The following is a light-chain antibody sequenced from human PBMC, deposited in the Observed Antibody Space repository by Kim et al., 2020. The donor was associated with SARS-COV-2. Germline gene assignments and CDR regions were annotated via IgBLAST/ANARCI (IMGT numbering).Light chain of an antibody. Sequence: PGERATLSCRASQSVSSSYLAWYQQKPGQAPRLLIYGASSRATGIPDRFSGSGSGTDFTLTISRLEPEDFAVYYCQQYGSSPTFGPGTKVDIK. CDR2: GAS. J-gene: IGKJ3*01. CDR3: QQYGSSPT. V-gene: IGKV3-20*01. CDR1: QSVSSSY.